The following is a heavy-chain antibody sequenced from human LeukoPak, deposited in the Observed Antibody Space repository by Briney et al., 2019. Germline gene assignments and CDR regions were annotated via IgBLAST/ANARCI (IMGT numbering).Heavy chain of an antibody. Sequence: QPGGSLRLSCAASGFTFSGSAIHWVRQAPGKGLEWVAAIKDDGSEEYYMDSVKGRFTISRDNAKNSVYLQMNSLRDEDTAVYHCATYINWVAGDVWGQGTAVSVSS. CDR1: GFTFSGSA. D-gene: IGHD1-1*01. J-gene: IGHJ6*02. V-gene: IGHV3-7*01. CDR3: ATYINWVAGDV. CDR2: IKDDGSEE.